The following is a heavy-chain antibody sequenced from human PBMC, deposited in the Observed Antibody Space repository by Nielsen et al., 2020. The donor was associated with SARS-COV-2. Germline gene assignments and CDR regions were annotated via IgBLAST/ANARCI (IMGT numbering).Heavy chain of an antibody. V-gene: IGHV4-39*01. D-gene: IGHD5-18*01. J-gene: IGHJ6*04. CDR2: IYYSGST. Sequence: SETLSLTCTVSGGSISSSSYYWGWIRQPPGKGLEWIGSIYYSGSTYYNPSLKSRVTISVDTSKNQFSLKLSSVTAADTAVYYCASQEVGDTAMAPVWGKGTTVTVSS. CDR1: GGSISSSSYY. CDR3: ASQEVGDTAMAPV.